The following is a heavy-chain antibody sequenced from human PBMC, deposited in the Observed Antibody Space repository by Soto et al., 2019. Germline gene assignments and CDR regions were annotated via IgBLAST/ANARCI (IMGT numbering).Heavy chain of an antibody. V-gene: IGHV3-74*01. Sequence: GGYMRLSCAASGFTFSSNWMHWVRQAPGKGLVWVSRINSGGSITSYADSVKGQFTISRDNAKNTLYLQMNRLRAEDTAVYYFARGRSRSYYFDYWGQGTLVTVSS. CDR1: GFTFSSNW. D-gene: IGHD1-26*01. J-gene: IGHJ4*02. CDR2: INSGGSIT. CDR3: ARGRSRSYYFDY.